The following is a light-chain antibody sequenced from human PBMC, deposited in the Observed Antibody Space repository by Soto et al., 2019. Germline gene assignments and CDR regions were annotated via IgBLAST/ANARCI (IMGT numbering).Light chain of an antibody. CDR3: CSYAGSYKGYV. Sequence: QSVLTQPCSVSGSPGQSVTISCTGTSSDVGGYNYVSWYQQHPGKAPKLMIYDVSKRPSGVPDRFSGSKSGNTASLTISGLQAEDEADYYCCSYAGSYKGYVFGTGTKLTVL. J-gene: IGLJ1*01. CDR1: SSDVGGYNY. CDR2: DVS. V-gene: IGLV2-11*01.